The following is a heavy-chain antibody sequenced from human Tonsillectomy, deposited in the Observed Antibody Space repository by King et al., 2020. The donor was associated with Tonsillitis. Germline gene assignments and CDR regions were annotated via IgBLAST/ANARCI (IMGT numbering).Heavy chain of an antibody. CDR1: GYSFTSYW. CDR3: ARPIHSTSSQVYGY. D-gene: IGHD6-6*01. Sequence: VQLVESGAEGKKPGESLKISCKGSGYSFTSYWIGWVRQMPGKGLEWMGIIFPVDSDTRDTPSFQGQVTIYADKSISTAYLQGSSLKASDTAIYYCARPIHSTSSQVYGYWGQGTLVTVSS. V-gene: IGHV5-51*03. J-gene: IGHJ4*02. CDR2: IFPVDSDT.